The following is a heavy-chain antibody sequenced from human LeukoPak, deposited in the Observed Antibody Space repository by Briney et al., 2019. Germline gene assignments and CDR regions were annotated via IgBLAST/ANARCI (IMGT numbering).Heavy chain of an antibody. J-gene: IGHJ6*02. CDR3: ARHYGAHRDYYGLDV. V-gene: IGHV4-59*01. CDR2: IYYTGST. CDR1: GCSINSYY. D-gene: IGHD4-17*01. Sequence: PSETLSLTCTVSGCSINSYYWSWIRQPPGKGLEWIGYIYYTGSTNYNPSLKSRVTISVDMSKNQFSLNLSSVTAADTAVYYCARHYGAHRDYYGLDVWGQGTTVTVSS.